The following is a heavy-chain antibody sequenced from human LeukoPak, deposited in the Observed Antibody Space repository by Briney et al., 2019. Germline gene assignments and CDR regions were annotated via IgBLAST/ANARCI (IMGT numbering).Heavy chain of an antibody. CDR3: ARVGAVGGWWFDP. V-gene: IGHV1-69*01. CDR1: GGTFSSYA. Sequence: SVTLSRKASGGTFSSYAISWVRQAPGQGLEWMGGIIPIFGTANYAQKFQGRVTITADESTSTAYMELSSLRSEDTAVYYCARVGAVGGWWFDPWGQGTLVTVSS. J-gene: IGHJ5*02. D-gene: IGHD3-3*01. CDR2: IIPIFGTA.